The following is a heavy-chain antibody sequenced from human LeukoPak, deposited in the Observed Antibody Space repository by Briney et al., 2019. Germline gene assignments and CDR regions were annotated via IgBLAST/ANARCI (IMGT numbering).Heavy chain of an antibody. CDR3: ARDVGYNGGWHWDF. D-gene: IGHD6-19*01. CDR1: GYTFTGYH. J-gene: IGHJ4*02. V-gene: IGHV1-2*02. Sequence: ASVKVSCKASGYTFTGYHINWVRQAPGQGLEWMGWINPSSGGTNYAQKFQGRVTMTRDTSISTAYMELSRLRSDDTAVYYCARDVGYNGGWHWDFWGQGALVTVSS. CDR2: INPSSGGT.